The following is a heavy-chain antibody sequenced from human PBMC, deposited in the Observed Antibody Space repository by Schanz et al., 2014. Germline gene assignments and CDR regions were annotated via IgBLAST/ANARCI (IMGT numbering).Heavy chain of an antibody. V-gene: IGHV3-48*01. J-gene: IGHJ4*02. CDR3: ARVPYGSGSYWDY. Sequence: VQLAESGGGLVQPGGSLRLSCAASGFTFSSYSMNWVRQAPGKGLEWVSYISGTTTYTNYADSVKGRFTISRENAKNSLYLQMNSLRAGDTAVYYCARVPYGSGSYWDYWGQGTLVTVSS. CDR2: ISGTTTYT. D-gene: IGHD3-10*01. CDR1: GFTFSSYS.